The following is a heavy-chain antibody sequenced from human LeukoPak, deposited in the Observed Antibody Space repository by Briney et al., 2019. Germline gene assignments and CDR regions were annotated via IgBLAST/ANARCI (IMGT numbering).Heavy chain of an antibody. D-gene: IGHD1-14*01. CDR3: ARHSRIRGMDV. Sequence: SEALSLTCTVSGGSISSYYWSWIRQPPGKGLEWIGYIYYSGSTNYNPSLKSRVTISVDTSKNQFSLKLSSVTAADTAVYYCARHSRIRGMDVWGQGTTVTVSS. CDR1: GGSISSYY. CDR2: IYYSGST. V-gene: IGHV4-59*08. J-gene: IGHJ6*02.